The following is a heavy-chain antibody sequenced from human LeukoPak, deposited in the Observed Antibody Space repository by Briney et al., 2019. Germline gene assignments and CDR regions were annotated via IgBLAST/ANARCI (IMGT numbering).Heavy chain of an antibody. CDR1: EFSVGSNY. CDR3: ARDAGYYIYFYFMDV. D-gene: IGHD3-9*01. V-gene: IGHV3-74*01. CDR2: INSDGSST. Sequence: GGSLRLSCAASEFSVGSNYMTWVRQAPGKGLVWVSRINSDGSSTSYADSVKGRFTISRDNAKNTLYLQMNSLRAEDTAVYYCARDAGYYIYFYFMDVWGKGTTVTVSS. J-gene: IGHJ6*03.